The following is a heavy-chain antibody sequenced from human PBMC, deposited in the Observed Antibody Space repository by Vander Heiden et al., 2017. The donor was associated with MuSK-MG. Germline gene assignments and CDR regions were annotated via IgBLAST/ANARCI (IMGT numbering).Heavy chain of an antibody. J-gene: IGHJ4*02. V-gene: IGHV3-43*01. CDR3: VKDFTGVSGTGLDS. CDR1: GFIFDDYI. D-gene: IGHD1-26*01. Sequence: EVQLLESGGVVVQPGESLRLTCAASGFIFDDYIMHWVRQAPGKGLEWVSLISWDGDSTYYADSVRGRFTISRDNSKNSLYLQMSSLTIEDTALYYCVKDFTGVSGTGLDSWGQGTLVTVSS. CDR2: ISWDGDST.